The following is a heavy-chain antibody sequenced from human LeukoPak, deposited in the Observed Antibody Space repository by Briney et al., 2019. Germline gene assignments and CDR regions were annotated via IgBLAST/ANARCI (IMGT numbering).Heavy chain of an antibody. CDR1: GGSLSSYY. Sequence: SETLSLTCTVSGGSLSSYYWSWIRQPPGKGLEWIGYIYYSGSTNYNPSLKSRVTISVDTSKNQFSLKLSSVTAADTAVYYCARAQDHELGKFDYWGQGTLVTVSS. CDR3: ARAQDHELGKFDY. J-gene: IGHJ4*02. CDR2: IYYSGST. D-gene: IGHD7-27*01. V-gene: IGHV4-59*01.